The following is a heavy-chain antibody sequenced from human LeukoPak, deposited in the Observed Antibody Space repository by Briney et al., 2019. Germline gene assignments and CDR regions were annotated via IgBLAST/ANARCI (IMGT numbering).Heavy chain of an antibody. Sequence: SETLSLTCTVSGGSISSYYWSWIRQPPGKGLEWIGYIYYSGSTNYNPSLKSRVTISVDTSKNQFSLKLSSVTAADTAVYYCARDRQRGLAAAGTRKNWFDPWGQGTLVTVSP. J-gene: IGHJ5*02. V-gene: IGHV4-59*01. CDR3: ARDRQRGLAAAGTRKNWFDP. CDR1: GGSISSYY. CDR2: IYYSGST. D-gene: IGHD6-13*01.